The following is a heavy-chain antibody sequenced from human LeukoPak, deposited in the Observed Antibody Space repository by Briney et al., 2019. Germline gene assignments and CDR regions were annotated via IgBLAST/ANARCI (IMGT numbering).Heavy chain of an antibody. V-gene: IGHV3-53*01. CDR1: GFTVSSNY. Sequence: GGPLRLSCAASGFTVSSNYMSWVRQAPGKGLEWVSVIYSGGSTYYADSVKGRFTISRDNSKNTLYLQMNSLRAEDTAVYYCARDLNRYGESDPWGQGTLVTVSS. D-gene: IGHD5-18*01. J-gene: IGHJ5*02. CDR3: ARDLNRYGESDP. CDR2: IYSGGST.